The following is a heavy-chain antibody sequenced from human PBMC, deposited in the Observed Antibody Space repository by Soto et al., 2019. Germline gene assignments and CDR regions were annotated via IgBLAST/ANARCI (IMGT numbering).Heavy chain of an antibody. CDR2: ISDYNGTT. J-gene: IGHJ6*02. D-gene: IGHD6-6*01. CDR1: DDTFGSNG. CDR3: ARVVPSLAAARSRIYFFCQMDV. V-gene: IGHV1-18*01. Sequence: QVQLVQSGAEVMKPGASVKVSCKASDDTFGSNGVTWVRQAPGQGLEWRGWISDYNGTTRYSQIFQGRVTMTTDTSTGSSYMELRSLRSDDTAVYFCARVVPSLAAARSRIYFFCQMDVWGQGTTVTVSS.